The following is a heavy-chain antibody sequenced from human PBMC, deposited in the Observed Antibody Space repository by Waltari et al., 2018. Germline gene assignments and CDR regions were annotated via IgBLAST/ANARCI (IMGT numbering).Heavy chain of an antibody. J-gene: IGHJ4*02. D-gene: IGHD5-12*01. V-gene: IGHV4-59*12. CDR2: ISGNSGST. CDR1: GGSFSSFW. Sequence: QVQLQESGPGLVKPSETLSLTCAVSGGSFSSFWWGWLRQAPGKGLEWIGTISGNSGSTEYSPSLKSLASISRETSENQVSLKLTSVTAADTALYYCAKGYSSWPTKSLDVWGRGVLVTVSS. CDR3: AKGYSSWPTKSLDV.